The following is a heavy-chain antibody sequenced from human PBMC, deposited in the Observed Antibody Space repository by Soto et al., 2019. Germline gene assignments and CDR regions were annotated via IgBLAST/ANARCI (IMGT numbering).Heavy chain of an antibody. CDR2: IYYSGST. CDR3: ARARSPSHAVDGDGMDV. J-gene: IGHJ6*02. V-gene: IGHV4-30-4*01. CDR1: GGSISSGDYY. D-gene: IGHD1-26*01. Sequence: PSETLSLTCTVSGGSISSGDYYWSWIRQPPGKGLEWIGYIYYSGSTYYNPSLKSRVTISVDTSKNQFSLKLSSVTAADTAVYYCARARSPSHAVDGDGMDVWGQGTTVTVSS.